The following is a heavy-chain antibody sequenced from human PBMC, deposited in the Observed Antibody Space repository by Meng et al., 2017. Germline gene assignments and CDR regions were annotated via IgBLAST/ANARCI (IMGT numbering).Heavy chain of an antibody. CDR2: IYHSGST. J-gene: IGHJ4*02. CDR3: ARVVAATTLFLDY. Sequence: LVDPGQRLVKPSGTLSLTCAVSGGSISSSNWWSWVRQPPGKGLEWIGEIYHSGSTNYNPSLKSRVTISVDKSKNQFSLKLSSVTAADTAVYYCARVVAATTLFLDYWGQGTLVTVSS. D-gene: IGHD2-15*01. V-gene: IGHV4-4*02. CDR1: GGSISSSNW.